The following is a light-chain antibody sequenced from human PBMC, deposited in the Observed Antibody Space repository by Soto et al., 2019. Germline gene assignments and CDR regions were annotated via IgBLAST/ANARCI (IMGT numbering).Light chain of an antibody. CDR3: AAWDDSLNGPV. CDR2: IND. V-gene: IGLV1-44*01. J-gene: IGLJ2*01. Sequence: QSVLTQPPSASGTPGQRVTISWSGSSSNIGRNTVNWYQQLPVTAPKLLHYINDQRPSGVPDRFSGSKCGTSASLAISGLQSEDEANYSCAAWDDSLNGPVFGGGTKLTV. CDR1: SSNIGRNT.